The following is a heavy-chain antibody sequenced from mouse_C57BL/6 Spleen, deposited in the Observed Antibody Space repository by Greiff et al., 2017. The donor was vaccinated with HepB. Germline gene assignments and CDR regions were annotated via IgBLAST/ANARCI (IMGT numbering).Heavy chain of an antibody. Sequence: QVQLQQSGAELARPGASVKLSCKASGYTFTSYGISWVKQRTGQGLEWIGEIYPRSGNTYYNEKFKGKAILTADKSSSTAYMELRSLTSEDSAVYFCARSDGSSYGAMDYWGQGTSVTVSS. CDR2: IYPRSGNT. J-gene: IGHJ4*01. CDR1: GYTFTSYG. D-gene: IGHD1-1*01. V-gene: IGHV1-81*01. CDR3: ARSDGSSYGAMDY.